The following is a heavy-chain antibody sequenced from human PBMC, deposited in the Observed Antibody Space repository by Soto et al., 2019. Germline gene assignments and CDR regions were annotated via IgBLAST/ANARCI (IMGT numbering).Heavy chain of an antibody. CDR2: SYSGGYT. D-gene: IGHD3-10*01. V-gene: IGHV3-53*01. J-gene: IGHJ4*02. Sequence: EVQLVESGGGLIQPGGSLRLSCAVSGFTVSSNYMSWVRQAPGKGLEGVSVSYSGGYTADGDSVKGRFTISRDNSKNTLYLQMNSLRADDPGVFHWAPAPGGGGYWGQGTLVTVSS. CDR3: APAPGGGGY. CDR1: GFTVSSNY.